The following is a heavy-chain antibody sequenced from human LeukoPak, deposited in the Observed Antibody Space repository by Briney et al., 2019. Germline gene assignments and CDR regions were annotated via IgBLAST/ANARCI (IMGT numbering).Heavy chain of an antibody. D-gene: IGHD2-2*01. J-gene: IGHJ6*03. CDR1: GFTFSDYY. CDR3: SRDVLDVVVRPAANFYCHMDV. CDR2: ISNTGNGI. Sequence: GGSLRLSCAASGFTFSDYYMNWIRQAPGKGLEWVSSISNTGNGIYYADSVKGRFTVSRDNVKDSLYLQMNNLRVDDTAVYYCSRDVLDVVVRPAANFYCHMDVWGTGTTVTVSS. V-gene: IGHV3-11*01.